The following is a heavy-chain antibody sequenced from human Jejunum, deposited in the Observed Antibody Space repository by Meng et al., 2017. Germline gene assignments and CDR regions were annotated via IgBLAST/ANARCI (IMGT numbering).Heavy chain of an antibody. V-gene: IGHV3-23*04. CDR3: AKDRRGRVEPRDD. Sequence: VRLVESGGGLVQPGGSLRLSCAASGFMFRGYAMTWVRHAPGRGLEWVSSISGVSGGGGPTTYYADSLKGRFTISRDNSKNMLYLQMNSLRVEDTAVYYCAKDRRGRVEPRDDWGQGTLVTVSS. D-gene: IGHD1-14*01. CDR2: ISGVSGGGGPTT. CDR1: GFMFRGYA. J-gene: IGHJ4*02.